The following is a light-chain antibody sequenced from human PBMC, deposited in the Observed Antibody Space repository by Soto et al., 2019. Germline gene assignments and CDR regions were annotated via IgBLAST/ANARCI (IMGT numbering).Light chain of an antibody. Sequence: QSVLTQPASVSGSPGQSITISCTGTSRDVGGYNYVSWYQQHPGKAPKLMIYDVSNRPSGVSNRFSGSKSGNTASLTISGLQAEDEADYYCSSYTSTNTWVFGGGTKVTVL. V-gene: IGLV2-14*01. J-gene: IGLJ3*02. CDR1: SRDVGGYNY. CDR3: SSYTSTNTWV. CDR2: DVS.